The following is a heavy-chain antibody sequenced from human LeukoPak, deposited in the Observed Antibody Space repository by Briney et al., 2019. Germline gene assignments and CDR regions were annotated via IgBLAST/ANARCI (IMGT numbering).Heavy chain of an antibody. CDR2: ISSSSSYI. Sequence: GGSLRLSCAASGFTFSSYSMNWVRQAPGKGLEWVSSISSSSSYIYYADSVKGRFTISRDNAKNSLYLQMNGLRAEDTAVYYCARELSFVVVPAAIHSAFDYWGQGTLVTVSS. CDR3: ARELSFVVVPAAIHSAFDY. V-gene: IGHV3-21*01. CDR1: GFTFSSYS. J-gene: IGHJ4*02. D-gene: IGHD2-2*02.